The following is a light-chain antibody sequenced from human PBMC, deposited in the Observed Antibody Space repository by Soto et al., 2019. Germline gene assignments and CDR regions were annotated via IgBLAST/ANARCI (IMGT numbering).Light chain of an antibody. CDR2: DAS. Sequence: EIVLTQSPATLSLSPGERANLSCRTSQSVSNYVAWYQQKPGRAPRLLIYDASNRATGIPARFIGSGSGTDFTLTISSLEPEDFAVYYWQQRSNWPITCGQGTRLEIK. V-gene: IGKV3-11*01. J-gene: IGKJ5*01. CDR3: QQRSNWPIT. CDR1: QSVSNY.